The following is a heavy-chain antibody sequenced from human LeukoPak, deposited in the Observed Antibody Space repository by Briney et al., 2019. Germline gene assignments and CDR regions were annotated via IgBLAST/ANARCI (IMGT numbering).Heavy chain of an antibody. D-gene: IGHD3-9*01. CDR1: GFTFSSYG. J-gene: IGHJ4*02. Sequence: GGSLRLSCAASGFTFSSYGMHWVRQAPGKGLEWVAVISYDGSNKYYADSVKGRFTISRDNSKNTLYLQMNGLRAEDMAVYYCAKDPHFDWLYYFDYWGQGTLVTVSS. V-gene: IGHV3-30*18. CDR2: ISYDGSNK. CDR3: AKDPHFDWLYYFDY.